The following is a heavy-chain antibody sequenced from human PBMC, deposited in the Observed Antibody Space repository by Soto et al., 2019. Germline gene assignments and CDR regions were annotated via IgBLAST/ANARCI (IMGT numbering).Heavy chain of an antibody. Sequence: PSEALSLSYAVYIGCFSVYYWSWIRQPPGKGLDLIGELNDSGRTNYNPSLKSRVTISVDTSKNQFCLKLSSVTAADTAVYYCARDLGVVAGLSGWFDPWGQGTMVTVS. CDR1: IGCFSVYY. CDR2: LNDSGRT. D-gene: IGHD2-15*01. J-gene: IGHJ5*02. V-gene: IGHV4-34*01. CDR3: ARDLGVVAGLSGWFDP.